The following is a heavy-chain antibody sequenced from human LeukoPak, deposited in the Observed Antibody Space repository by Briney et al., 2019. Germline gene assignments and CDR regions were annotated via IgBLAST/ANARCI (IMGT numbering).Heavy chain of an antibody. CDR2: LYSRGGT. CDR1: GFSVGSKY. Sequence: PGGSLTLSCEGSGFSVGSKYMNWVRQASGKGLEWVSILYSRGGTYYADSVKGRFPVSRDSSKNTLYLHMNSLGVEDTAVYYCARVGDHYHWYLDVWGRGTLVTVSS. D-gene: IGHD3-10*01. CDR3: ARVGDHYHWYLDV. J-gene: IGHJ2*01. V-gene: IGHV3-53*01.